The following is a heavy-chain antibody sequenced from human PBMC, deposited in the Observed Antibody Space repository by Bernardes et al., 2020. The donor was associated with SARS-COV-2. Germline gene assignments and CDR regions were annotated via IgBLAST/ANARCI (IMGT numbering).Heavy chain of an antibody. J-gene: IGHJ6*02. Sequence: GGSLRLSCAASGFAFSSYWMHWVRQAPGKGLVWISRTNSDGRTTTYADSVKGRFTISRDNAKNTLYLQMNSLRAEDTAVYYCASGYLGVWGQGTTVTVSS. CDR3: ASGYLGV. V-gene: IGHV3-74*01. D-gene: IGHD6-25*01. CDR2: TNSDGRTT. CDR1: GFAFSSYW.